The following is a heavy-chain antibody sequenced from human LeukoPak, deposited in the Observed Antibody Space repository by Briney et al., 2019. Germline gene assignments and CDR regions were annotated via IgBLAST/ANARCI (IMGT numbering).Heavy chain of an antibody. V-gene: IGHV3-74*01. CDR3: ARVIGWDEPFDL. D-gene: IGHD1-26*01. CDR2: INSDGSST. Sequence: GGSLRLSCAASGFTFSSYWMHWVRQAPGKGLVWVSRINSDGSSTSYADSVKGRFTISRDNAKNTLYLQMNSLRAEDTAVYYCARVIGWDEPFDLWGHGTLVTVSS. J-gene: IGHJ3*01. CDR1: GFTFSSYW.